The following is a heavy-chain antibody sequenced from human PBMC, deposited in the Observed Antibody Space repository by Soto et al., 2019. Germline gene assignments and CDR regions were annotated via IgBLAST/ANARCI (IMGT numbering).Heavy chain of an antibody. J-gene: IGHJ4*02. Sequence: QVQLQESGPGLVKPSGTLSLTCVVSGDSISNNNWWSWVRQPPGKGLEWIGEIHHSGSTNYNPSPKSRVTISLDKSKNEFSLKVSSVTGADTAVYYCARAGRAVDFDYWGQGALVTVSS. CDR1: GDSISNNNW. V-gene: IGHV4-4*02. CDR3: ARAGRAVDFDY. D-gene: IGHD6-19*01. CDR2: IHHSGST.